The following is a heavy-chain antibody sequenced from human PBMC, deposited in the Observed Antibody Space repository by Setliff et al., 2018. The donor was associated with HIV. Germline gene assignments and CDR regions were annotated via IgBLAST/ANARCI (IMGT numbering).Heavy chain of an antibody. CDR2: LSYSGQT. J-gene: IGHJ4*02. CDR3: ARHDSGGYYSLDY. Sequence: SETLSLTCTVSGGSITTKNYYWGWIRQPPGKGLEWIGSLSYSGQTFYNPSLKSRVTISIDTSKNQFSLNLNSVTAADTAVYYCARHDSGGYYSLDYWGQGTLVTVSS. D-gene: IGHD3-22*01. CDR1: GGSITTKNYY. V-gene: IGHV4-39*07.